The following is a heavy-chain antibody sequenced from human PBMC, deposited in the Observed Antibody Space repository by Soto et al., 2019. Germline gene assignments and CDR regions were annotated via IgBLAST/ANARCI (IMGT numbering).Heavy chain of an antibody. CDR3: ARGRLGGAAN. CDR1: GGSLSSGAYY. J-gene: IGHJ4*02. CDR2: IYYSGST. V-gene: IGHV4-31*03. D-gene: IGHD3-16*01. Sequence: SETLSLTCTVSGGSLSSGAYYWSWIRQHPGKGLEWIGEIYYSGSTYYNASLEGRVTISADTSNNQFSLKLSSVTAADTAIYYCARGRLGGAANWGQGTLVTVSS.